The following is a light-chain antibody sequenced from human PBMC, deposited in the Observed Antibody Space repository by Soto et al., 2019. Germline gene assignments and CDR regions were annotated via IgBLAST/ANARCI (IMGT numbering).Light chain of an antibody. V-gene: IGLV7-46*01. CDR2: DTS. CDR3: LLFYNGVGV. Sequence: QAVVTQESSLTVSPGGTVTLTCGSSTGAVTSGHYPYWFQQEPGQVPRTLIHDTSNKHSWTPARFSGSFLGGKAALTLSGAQPEDEADYYCLLFYNGVGVFGGGTKLTVL. J-gene: IGLJ2*01. CDR1: TGAVTSGHY.